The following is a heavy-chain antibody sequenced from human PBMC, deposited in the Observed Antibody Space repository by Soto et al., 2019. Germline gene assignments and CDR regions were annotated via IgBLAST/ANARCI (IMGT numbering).Heavy chain of an antibody. V-gene: IGHV3-30-3*01. Sequence: QVQLVESGGGVVQPGRSLRLSCAASGFTFSSYAMHWVRQAPGKGLEWVAVISYDGSNKYYADSVKGRFTISRDKAKNTLYLQMNSLRAEDTAVYSCARDFTVKSYFDYWGQGTLVTVSS. CDR2: ISYDGSNK. J-gene: IGHJ4*02. CDR3: ARDFTVKSYFDY. CDR1: GFTFSSYA. D-gene: IGHD4-4*01.